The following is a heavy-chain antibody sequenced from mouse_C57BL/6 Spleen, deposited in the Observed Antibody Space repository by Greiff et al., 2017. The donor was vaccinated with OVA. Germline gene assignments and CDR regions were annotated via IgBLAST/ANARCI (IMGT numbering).Heavy chain of an antibody. Sequence: QVQLQQPGAELVRPGASVKLSCKASGYTFTSYWMDWVKQRPGQGLEWIGNIYPSDSETHYNQKFKDKATLTVDKSSSTAYMQLSSLTSEDSAVYYCAGRIDYLDYWGQGTTLTVSS. V-gene: IGHV1-61*01. J-gene: IGHJ2*01. CDR3: AGRIDYLDY. CDR1: GYTFTSYW. CDR2: IYPSDSET.